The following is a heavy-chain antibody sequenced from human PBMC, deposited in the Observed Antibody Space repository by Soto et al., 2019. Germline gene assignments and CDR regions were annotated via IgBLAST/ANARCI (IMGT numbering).Heavy chain of an antibody. CDR2: VYWDDDK. CDR1: GFSLNDSGVG. V-gene: IGHV2-5*02. Sequence: QITLKESGPTLVKPTQTLTLTCTLSGFSLNDSGVGVGWMRQPPGKALEWLALVYWDDDKRYSPSLKNRLTITKDTSKNLVVLTMTDMDPVDTATYYCARRLQRNDYNYFVAFHIWGQGTLVTVS. J-gene: IGHJ3*02. CDR3: ARRLQRNDYNYFVAFHI. D-gene: IGHD4-4*01.